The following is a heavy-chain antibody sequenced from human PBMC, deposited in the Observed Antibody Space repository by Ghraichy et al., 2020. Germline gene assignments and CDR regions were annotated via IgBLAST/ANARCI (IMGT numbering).Heavy chain of an antibody. J-gene: IGHJ4*02. CDR3: VRAHLGGYYTF. Sequence: GGSLRLSCAASGFTFSSYEMKWVRQAPGKGLEWVSYVSGSGKTIYYTDSVKGRFTISRDNAKNSLYLQMNSLRAEDTAVYYCVRAHLGGYYTFWGQGTLGTVSS. D-gene: IGHD3-3*01. CDR2: VSGSGKTI. CDR1: GFTFSSYE. V-gene: IGHV3-48*03.